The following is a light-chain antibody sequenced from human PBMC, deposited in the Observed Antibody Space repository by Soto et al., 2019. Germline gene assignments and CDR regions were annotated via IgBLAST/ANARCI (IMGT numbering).Light chain of an antibody. V-gene: IGLV1-40*01. J-gene: IGLJ2*01. CDR1: SSNIGAGYD. Sequence: QSVLTQPPSVSGAPGQRVTISCTGSSSNIGAGYDVHWYQQLPGTAPKLLIYGNSNRPSGVPDRFSGSKSGTSASLAITGLRAAVAADYHSQSSDSSLSGVVFGGGTKLTVL. CDR2: GNS. CDR3: QSSDSSLSGVV.